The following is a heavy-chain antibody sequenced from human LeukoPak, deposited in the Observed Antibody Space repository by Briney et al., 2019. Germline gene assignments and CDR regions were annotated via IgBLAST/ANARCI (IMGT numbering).Heavy chain of an antibody. CDR2: ICGDCGNT. V-gene: IGHV3-23*01. J-gene: IGHJ4*02. Sequence: PGGSLRLSCAASGFTFSDYAMSWVRQTPGKGLEWVSTICGDCGNTHYADSVKGWFTISRDNSKNTLFLQMSSLRAEDSALYYCARDVGVVMFDYWGQGTLVTVSS. D-gene: IGHD3-3*01. CDR3: ARDVGVVMFDY. CDR1: GFTFSDYA.